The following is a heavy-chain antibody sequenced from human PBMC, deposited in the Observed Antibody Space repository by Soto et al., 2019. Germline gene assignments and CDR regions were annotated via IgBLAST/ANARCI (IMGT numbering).Heavy chain of an antibody. Sequence: QVQLVQSGAEVKKPGASVKVSCKASGYTFTSYDINWVRQATGQGLEWMGWMNPNSGNTGYAQKFQGRVTMTRNTSISTAYMELSSLRSEDTAVYYCARAGTIYSGYEDLYWYFDLWDRGTLVTVSS. CDR1: GYTFTSYD. J-gene: IGHJ2*01. CDR2: MNPNSGNT. V-gene: IGHV1-8*01. CDR3: ARAGTIYSGYEDLYWYFDL. D-gene: IGHD5-12*01.